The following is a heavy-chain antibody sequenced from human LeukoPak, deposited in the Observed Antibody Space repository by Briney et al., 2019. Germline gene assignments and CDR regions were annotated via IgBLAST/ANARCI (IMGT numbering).Heavy chain of an antibody. V-gene: IGHV4-4*07. D-gene: IGHD3-22*01. CDR1: GGSISTYY. J-gene: IGHJ2*01. CDR2: IYTSGST. Sequence: PSETLSLTCTISGGSISTYYWSWIRQPAGKGLEWIGRIYTSGSTNYNPSLKSRVTISVDTSKNQFSLKLSSVTAADTAVYYCARDSGYYDSSGYYLYFDLWGRGTLVTVSS. CDR3: ARDSGYYDSSGYYLYFDL.